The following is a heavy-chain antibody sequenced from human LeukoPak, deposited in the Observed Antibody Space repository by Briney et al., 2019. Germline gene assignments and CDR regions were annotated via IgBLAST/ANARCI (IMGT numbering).Heavy chain of an antibody. CDR2: IYYSGSS. CDR1: GGSINNGGYY. J-gene: IGHJ6*03. CDR3: ARLSDEFWSGPHSYYYYMDV. V-gene: IGHV4-31*03. Sequence: SQTLSLTCTVSGGSINNGGYYWSWIRQHPGKGLEWIGYIYYSGSSYYNPSLRSRVTISVDTSKNQFSPKLSSVTAADTAVYYCARLSDEFWSGPHSYYYYMDVWGKGTTVTVSS. D-gene: IGHD3-3*01.